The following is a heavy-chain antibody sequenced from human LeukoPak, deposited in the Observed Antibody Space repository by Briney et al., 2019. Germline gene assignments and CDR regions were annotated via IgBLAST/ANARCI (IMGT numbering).Heavy chain of an antibody. D-gene: IGHD3-10*01. Sequence: GGSLRLSCAASGFTFSDYYMSWIRQAPGKGLEWVSYISSSGSTIYYADSVKGRFTISRDNAKNSLYLQMNSLRAEDTALYYCARVYYYGSGSRPLDYWGQGTLVTVSS. CDR3: ARVYYYGSGSRPLDY. J-gene: IGHJ4*02. CDR1: GFTFSDYY. CDR2: ISSSGSTI. V-gene: IGHV3-11*04.